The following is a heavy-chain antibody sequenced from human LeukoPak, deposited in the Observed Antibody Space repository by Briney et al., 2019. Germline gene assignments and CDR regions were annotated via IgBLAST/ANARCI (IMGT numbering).Heavy chain of an antibody. CDR1: GGTFITYA. J-gene: IGHJ4*02. CDR2: IIPIFGAA. D-gene: IGHD6-19*01. CDR3: ARYYSGWYYFDY. V-gene: IGHV1-69*13. Sequence: SVKVSCKASGGTFITYAISWVRQAPGQGLEWMGGIIPIFGAANYAQKFQGRVTITADESTSTAYMELSSLRSEDTAVYYCARYYSGWYYFDYWGQGTLVTVSS.